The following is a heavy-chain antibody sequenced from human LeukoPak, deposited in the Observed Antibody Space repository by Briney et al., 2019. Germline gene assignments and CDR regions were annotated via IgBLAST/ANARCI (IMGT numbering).Heavy chain of an antibody. J-gene: IGHJ5*02. CDR3: ARLAYYYDSSGYYYDNWFDP. CDR1: GYTFTGYG. V-gene: IGHV1-18*01. CDR2: ISAYNGNT. Sequence: ASVKVSCKASGYTFTGYGISWVRQAPGQGLEWMGWISAYNGNTNYAQKLQGRVTMTTDTSTSTAYMELRSLRSDDTAVYYCARLAYYYDSSGYYYDNWFDPWGQGTLVTVSS. D-gene: IGHD3-22*01.